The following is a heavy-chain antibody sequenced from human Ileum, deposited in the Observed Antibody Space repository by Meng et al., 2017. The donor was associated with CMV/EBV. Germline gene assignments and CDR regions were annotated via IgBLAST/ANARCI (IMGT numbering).Heavy chain of an antibody. CDR3: ARSTPTRTDYWG. CDR1: GFSFSSYW. J-gene: IGHJ4*02. D-gene: IGHD7-27*01. CDR2: IDSDESDASDESKT. Sequence: GGSLRLSCAASGFSFSSYWMHWVRQAPGKGLVWVARIDSDESDASDESKTRYADSVKGRFTISRDNAKNTLYLQMNSLRVDDTAVYYCARSTPTRTDYWGWGQGTLVTVSS. V-gene: IGHV3-74*01.